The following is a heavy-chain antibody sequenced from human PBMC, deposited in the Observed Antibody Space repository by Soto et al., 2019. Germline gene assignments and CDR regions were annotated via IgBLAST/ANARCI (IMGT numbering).Heavy chain of an antibody. CDR1: GGSISSGGYS. Sequence: SETLSLTCAVSGGSISSGGYSWSWIRQPPGKGLEWIGYIYHSGSTHYNPSLKSRVTISVDRSKNQFSLKLSSVTAADTAVYYCASTALDYDFWSGPAEYYYYGMDVWGQGTTVTVSS. J-gene: IGHJ6*02. V-gene: IGHV4-30-2*01. CDR2: IYHSGST. D-gene: IGHD3-3*01. CDR3: ASTALDYDFWSGPAEYYYYGMDV.